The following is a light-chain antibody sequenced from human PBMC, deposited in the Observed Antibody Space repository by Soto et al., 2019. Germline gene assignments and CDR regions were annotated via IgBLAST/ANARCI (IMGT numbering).Light chain of an antibody. CDR3: QQSYTTPLG. J-gene: IGKJ4*01. V-gene: IGKV1-39*01. CDR1: QDISNY. Sequence: DIQMTQSPSSLSASVEDRVTITGQASQDISNYLNWYQQKPGKAPKLLIFTASTLQSGVPSRFSGSGPGTDFTLTISSLQPEDFATYYCQQSYTTPLGFGGGTKVDIK. CDR2: TAS.